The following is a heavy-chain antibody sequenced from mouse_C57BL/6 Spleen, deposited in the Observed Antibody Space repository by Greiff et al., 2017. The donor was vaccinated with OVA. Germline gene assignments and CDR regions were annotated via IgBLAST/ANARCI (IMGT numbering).Heavy chain of an antibody. CDR3: ARELGQGY. CDR1: GFTFSSYG. J-gene: IGHJ2*01. V-gene: IGHV5-6*01. CDR2: ISSGGSYT. D-gene: IGHD4-1*01. Sequence: EVKLVESGGDLVKPGGSLKLSCAASGFTFSSYGMSWVRQTPDKRLEWVATISSGGSYTYYPDSVKGRFTISRDNAKNTLYLQMSSLKSEDTAMYYCARELGQGYWGQGTTLTVSS.